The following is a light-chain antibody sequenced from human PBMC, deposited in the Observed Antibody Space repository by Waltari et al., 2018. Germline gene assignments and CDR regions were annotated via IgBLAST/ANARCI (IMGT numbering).Light chain of an antibody. J-gene: IGKJ2*01. Sequence: DIQMTQSPSSLAASVGDRVTITCRASQTISRYLNWYQHKPGKAPNLLIYGASTLRSGVPSRFSGNGSGTDFTLTISSLQPEDFAVYYCQQSYTTPMYSFGQGTKLEI. CDR2: GAS. CDR3: QQSYTTPMYS. V-gene: IGKV1-39*01. CDR1: QTISRY.